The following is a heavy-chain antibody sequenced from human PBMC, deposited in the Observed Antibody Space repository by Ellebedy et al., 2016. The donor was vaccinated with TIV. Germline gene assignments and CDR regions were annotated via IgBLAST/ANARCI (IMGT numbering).Heavy chain of an antibody. CDR1: GYTFTGYY. CDR2: INPNSGAT. V-gene: IGHV1-2*02. J-gene: IGHJ5*02. CDR3: ARDSSSYKWFDP. D-gene: IGHD2-2*01. Sequence: AASVKVSCKASGYTFTGYYMHWVRQAPGQGLEWMGWINPNSGATNYVQKFQGRVTMTRDTSITTAYMELRRLTSDDTAVYYCARDSSSYKWFDPWGQGTLVTVSS.